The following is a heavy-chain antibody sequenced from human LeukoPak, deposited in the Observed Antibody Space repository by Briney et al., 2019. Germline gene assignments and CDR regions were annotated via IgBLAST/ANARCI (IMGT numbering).Heavy chain of an antibody. D-gene: IGHD3-10*01. V-gene: IGHV4-34*01. J-gene: IGHJ4*02. Sequence: PSETLSLTCAVYGGSFSGYYWSWIRQPPGKGLEWIGEINHSGSTNYNPSLKSRVTISVDTSKNQFSLKLSSVTAADTAVYYCARYDGDYFDYWGQGTLVTVSS. CDR2: INHSGST. CDR1: GGSFSGYY. CDR3: ARYDGDYFDY.